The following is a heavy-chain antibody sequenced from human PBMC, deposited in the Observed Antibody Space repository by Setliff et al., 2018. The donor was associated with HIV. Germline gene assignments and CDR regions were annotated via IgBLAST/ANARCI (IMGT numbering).Heavy chain of an antibody. J-gene: IGHJ4*02. CDR2: IYYSGST. V-gene: IGHV4-30-4*08. Sequence: SETLSLTCTVSGGSISSGDYYWSWIRQPPGKGLEWIGYIYYSGSTYYNPSLKSRVTISVDTSKNQFSLTLSSVTAADTAVYYCARGPQKSVVPAAIKHYYFDYWGQGTLVTVSS. CDR1: GGSISSGDYY. CDR3: ARGPQKSVVPAAIKHYYFDY. D-gene: IGHD2-2*02.